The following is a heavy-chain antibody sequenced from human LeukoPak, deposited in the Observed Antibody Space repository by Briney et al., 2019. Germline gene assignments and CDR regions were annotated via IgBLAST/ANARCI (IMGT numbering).Heavy chain of an antibody. D-gene: IGHD4-17*01. J-gene: IGHJ6*02. CDR3: ARERLIYGMDV. Sequence: SETLSLTCTVSGGSISSGGYYWSWIRQHPGKGLGWIVYIYYSGSTYYNPSLKSRVTISVDTSKSQFPLKLSSVTAADTAVYYCARERLIYGMDVWGQGTTVTVSS. CDR2: IYYSGST. CDR1: GGSISSGGYY. V-gene: IGHV4-31*03.